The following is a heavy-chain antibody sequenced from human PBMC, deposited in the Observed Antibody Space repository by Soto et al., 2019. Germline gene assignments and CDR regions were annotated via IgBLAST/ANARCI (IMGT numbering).Heavy chain of an antibody. D-gene: IGHD3-9*01. CDR2: IYYSGST. J-gene: IGHJ6*02. CDR3: ARGPVLRYFDWFPAPYGVDV. Sequence: SETLSLTCTVSGGSISSRGYYWGWIRQPPGKGLEWIGSIYYSGSTYYNPSLKSRVTISVDTSKNQFSLKLSSVTAADTAVYYCARGPVLRYFDWFPAPYGVDVWGQGTTVTVSS. CDR1: GGSISSRGYY. V-gene: IGHV4-39*01.